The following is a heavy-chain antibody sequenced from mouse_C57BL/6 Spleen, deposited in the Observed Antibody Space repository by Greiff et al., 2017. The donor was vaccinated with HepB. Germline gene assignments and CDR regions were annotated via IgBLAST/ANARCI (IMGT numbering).Heavy chain of an antibody. V-gene: IGHV1-42*01. J-gene: IGHJ2*01. CDR1: GYSFTGYY. D-gene: IGHD1-1*01. Sequence: VHVKQSGPELVKPGASVKISCKASGYSFTGYYMNWVKQSPEKSLEWIGEINPSTGGTTYNQKFKAKATLTVDKSSSTAYMQLKSLTSEDSAVYYCANTVVAHFDYWGQGTTLTVSS. CDR3: ANTVVAHFDY. CDR2: INPSTGGT.